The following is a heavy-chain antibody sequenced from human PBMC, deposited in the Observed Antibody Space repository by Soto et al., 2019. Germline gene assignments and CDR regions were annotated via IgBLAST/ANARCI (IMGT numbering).Heavy chain of an antibody. CDR2: ISAYNGNT. D-gene: IGHD7-27*01. Sequence: ASVMFSCNASGYTFTSYGISWVRQAPGQWLQWMGWISAYNGNTNYAQKLQGRVNMTTDTSTSTAYMELRSLRSDDTAVYYCARDLGLGMGRGTYYYYGMDVWGQGTTVTVSS. CDR1: GYTFTSYG. J-gene: IGHJ6*02. CDR3: ARDLGLGMGRGTYYYYGMDV. V-gene: IGHV1-18*01.